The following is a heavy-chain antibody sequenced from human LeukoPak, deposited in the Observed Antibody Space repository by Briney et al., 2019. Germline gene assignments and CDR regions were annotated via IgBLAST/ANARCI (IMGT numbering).Heavy chain of an antibody. CDR3: ARVIRWYRRDAFDI. J-gene: IGHJ3*02. CDR2: IKQDGSEK. CDR1: GFTFSSYW. Sequence: GGSLRLSCAASGFTFSSYWMSWARQAPGKGLEWVANIKQDGSEKYYVDSVKGRFTISRDNAKNSLYLQMNSLRAEDTAVYYCARVIRWYRRDAFDIWGQGTMVTVSS. V-gene: IGHV3-7*01. D-gene: IGHD4-23*01.